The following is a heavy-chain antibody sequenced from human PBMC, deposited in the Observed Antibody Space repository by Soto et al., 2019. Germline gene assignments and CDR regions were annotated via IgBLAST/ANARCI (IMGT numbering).Heavy chain of an antibody. D-gene: IGHD2-21*02. CDR2: ISYDGSNK. J-gene: IGHJ3*02. CDR3: AREVIVVVTAPAFDI. V-gene: IGHV3-30-3*01. CDR1: GFTFSSYA. Sequence: GGSLRLSCAASGFTFSSYAMHWVRQAPGKGLEWVAVISYDGSNKYYADSVKGRFTIPRDNSKNTLYLQMNSLRAEDTAVYYCAREVIVVVTAPAFDIWGQGAMVTVSS.